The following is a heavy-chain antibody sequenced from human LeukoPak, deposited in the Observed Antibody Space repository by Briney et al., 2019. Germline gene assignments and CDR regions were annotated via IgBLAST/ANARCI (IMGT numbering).Heavy chain of an antibody. CDR3: ARDLGYCSGVTCYYYGMDV. J-gene: IGHJ6*02. CDR2: ITSSGSYI. D-gene: IGHD2-15*01. Sequence: PGGSLGLSCAASGFTFSSYTMNWVRQAPGKGLEWVSSITSSGSYIYFADSLKGRFTISRDNAKNALYLQMNSLGAEDTAVYYCARDLGYCSGVTCYYYGMDVWGQGTTVTVSS. V-gene: IGHV3-21*01. CDR1: GFTFSSYT.